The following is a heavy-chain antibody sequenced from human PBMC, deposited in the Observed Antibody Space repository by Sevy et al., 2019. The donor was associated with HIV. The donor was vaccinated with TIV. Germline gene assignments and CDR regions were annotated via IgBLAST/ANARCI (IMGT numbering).Heavy chain of an antibody. D-gene: IGHD6-13*01. CDR2: ISAYNGNT. Sequence: ASVKVSCKASGYKFTSYGISWVRQAPGQGLQWMGWISAYNGNTNYAQKLQGRVTMTTDTSTSTSYMELRSLRSDDTAVYYCARAGRGNSWAGPIDYWGQGTLVTVSS. CDR1: GYKFTSYG. V-gene: IGHV1-18*01. CDR3: ARAGRGNSWAGPIDY. J-gene: IGHJ4*02.